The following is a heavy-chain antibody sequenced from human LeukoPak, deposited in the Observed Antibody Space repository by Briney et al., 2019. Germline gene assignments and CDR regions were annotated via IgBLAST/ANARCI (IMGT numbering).Heavy chain of an antibody. CDR2: ISGSGGST. D-gene: IGHD6-13*01. CDR1: GFTFSSYW. CDR3: AKDRPTVYSSSWLHFLDS. Sequence: SGGSLRLSCAASGFTFSSYWMHWVRQAPGKGLKWVSGISGSGGSTYVADSVKGRFTVSRDNSKNTLYLQMNSLRADDTAVYYCAKDRPTVYSSSWLHFLDSWGQGTLVTVSS. J-gene: IGHJ4*02. V-gene: IGHV3-23*01.